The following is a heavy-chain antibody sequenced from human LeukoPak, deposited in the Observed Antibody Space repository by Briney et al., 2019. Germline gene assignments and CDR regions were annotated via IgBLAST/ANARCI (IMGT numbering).Heavy chain of an antibody. CDR1: GFTFSSYW. D-gene: IGHD2-8*01. J-gene: IGHJ3*02. CDR3: ARVSYYPHDAFDI. V-gene: IGHV3-7*01. CDR2: IKQDGSEK. Sequence: PGGSLRLSCAASGFTFSSYWTNWVRQAPGMGLEWVAKIKQDGSEKYYVDSVKGRFTISRDNAKNSLYLQMNTLRAEDTALYYCARVSYYPHDAFDIWGQGTMVTVSS.